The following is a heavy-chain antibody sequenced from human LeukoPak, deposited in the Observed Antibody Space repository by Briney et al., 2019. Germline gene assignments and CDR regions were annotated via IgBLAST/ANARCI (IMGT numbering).Heavy chain of an antibody. Sequence: SETLSLTCTVSGGSISSSSYYWGWIRQPPGKGLEWIGNIYYSGSTYYSPSLKSRVTISVDTSKNQFSLKLSSVTAADTAVYYCARGAWVAAGYFDYWGQGTLVTVSS. CDR1: GGSISSSSYY. D-gene: IGHD2-15*01. J-gene: IGHJ4*02. V-gene: IGHV4-39*01. CDR3: ARGAWVAAGYFDY. CDR2: IYYSGST.